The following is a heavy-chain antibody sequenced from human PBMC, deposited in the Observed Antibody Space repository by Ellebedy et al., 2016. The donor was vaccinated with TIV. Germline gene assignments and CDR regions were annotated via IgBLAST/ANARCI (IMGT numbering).Heavy chain of an antibody. CDR3: ATKPPRAYSSSWYDSDAFDI. J-gene: IGHJ3*02. Sequence: ASVKVSCKVSGYTLTELSMHWVRQAPGKGLEWMGGFDPEDGETIYAQKFQGRVTMTEDTSTDTAYMELSSLRSEDTAVYYCATKPPRAYSSSWYDSDAFDIWGQGTMVTVSS. CDR1: GYTLTELS. CDR2: FDPEDGET. D-gene: IGHD6-13*01. V-gene: IGHV1-24*01.